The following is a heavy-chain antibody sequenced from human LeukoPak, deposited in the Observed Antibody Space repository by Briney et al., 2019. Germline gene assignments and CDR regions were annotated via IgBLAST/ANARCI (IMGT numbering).Heavy chain of an antibody. V-gene: IGHV4-4*07. CDR2: IYTSGST. Sequence: PSETLSLTCTVSGGSISSYYWSWLRQPAGKGLEWIGRIYTSGSTNYNPSLKSRVTMSVDTSKNQFSLKLSSVTAADTAVYYCARAPVDYYDSSGYDAFDIWGQGTMVTVSS. CDR1: GGSISSYY. CDR3: ARAPVDYYDSSGYDAFDI. J-gene: IGHJ3*02. D-gene: IGHD3-22*01.